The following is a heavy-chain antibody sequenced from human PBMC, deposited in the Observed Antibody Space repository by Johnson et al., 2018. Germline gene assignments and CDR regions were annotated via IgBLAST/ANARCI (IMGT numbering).Heavy chain of an antibody. Sequence: QVQLQESGPRLVKPSEPLSLTCNVSGDSITNYYWTWIRQPPGKGLQWIGYVHYSGVTNCDPSLKSLVTISVNTSKNQFSLQLNSVTAADTAVYFCARIKTASYYYYGMDVWGQGTTVTVS. CDR1: GDSITNYY. CDR2: VHYSGVT. D-gene: IGHD5-18*01. V-gene: IGHV4-59*08. J-gene: IGHJ6*02. CDR3: ARIKTASYYYYGMDV.